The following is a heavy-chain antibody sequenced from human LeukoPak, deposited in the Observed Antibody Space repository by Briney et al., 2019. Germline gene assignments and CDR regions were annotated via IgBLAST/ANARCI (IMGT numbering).Heavy chain of an antibody. CDR3: ARGQVPAARGYNWFDP. CDR1: GWSFNDYY. CDR2: INARGDT. V-gene: IGHV4-34*01. Sequence: SETLSLTCAVYGWSFNDYYWNWIRQPPGKGLEWIGEINARGDTNYNPSLKSRVNISIDTSKKQFSLRLTSMIAADTALYYCARGQVPAARGYNWFDPWGQGTLVTVSS. J-gene: IGHJ5*02. D-gene: IGHD2-2*01.